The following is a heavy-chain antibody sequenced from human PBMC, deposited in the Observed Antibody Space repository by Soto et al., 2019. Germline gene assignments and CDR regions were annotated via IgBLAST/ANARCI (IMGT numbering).Heavy chain of an antibody. D-gene: IGHD3-22*01. Sequence: SETLSLTCTVSGGSISSSSYYWGWIRQPPGKGLEWIGSIYYSGSTYYNPSLKSRVTISVDTSKNQFSLKLSSVTAADTAVYYCARHVNDNYYYYGMDVWGQGTTVTVSS. J-gene: IGHJ6*02. CDR3: ARHVNDNYYYYGMDV. V-gene: IGHV4-39*01. CDR2: IYYSGST. CDR1: GGSISSSSYY.